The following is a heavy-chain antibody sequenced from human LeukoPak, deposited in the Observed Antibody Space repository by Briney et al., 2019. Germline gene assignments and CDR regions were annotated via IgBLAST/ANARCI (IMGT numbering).Heavy chain of an antibody. CDR2: ISWDGGST. J-gene: IGHJ6*02. CDR3: ACGGYYYYYGMDV. Sequence: GGSLRLSCAASGFTFDDYTMHWVREAPGKGLEWVSLISWDGGSTYYADSVKGRSTISRDNSKNSLYLQMNSLRTEDTALYYCACGGYYYYYGMDVWGQGTTVTVSS. D-gene: IGHD2-21*01. V-gene: IGHV3-43*01. CDR1: GFTFDDYT.